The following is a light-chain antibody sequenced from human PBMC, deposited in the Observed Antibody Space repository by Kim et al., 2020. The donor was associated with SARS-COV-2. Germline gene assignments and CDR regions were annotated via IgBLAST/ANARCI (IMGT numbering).Light chain of an antibody. J-gene: IGKJ1*01. CDR1: QSTGNW. CDR2: DAS. CDR3: QQYNTWT. Sequence: LSASVGDRVPISCRASQSTGNWLAWYQQKPGQAPKLLIYDASTLGSGVSSRFSGSGSGTEFTLTINSLQPDDFATYYCQQYNTWTFGQGTKVDIK. V-gene: IGKV1-5*01.